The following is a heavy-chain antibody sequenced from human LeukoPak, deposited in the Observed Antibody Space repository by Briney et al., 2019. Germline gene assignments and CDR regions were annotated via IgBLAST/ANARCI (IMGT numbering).Heavy chain of an antibody. D-gene: IGHD6-6*01. CDR2: IHYSGST. Sequence: SETLSLTCTVSGGSISGDYWSWIRQSPGKGLEWIAYIHYSGSTSYNPSLKSRVTISVDTSKNEFSLKLTSVNAADTAVYYCARGGRYSSSYYYYYYMDVWGKGTTVTVSS. CDR3: ARGGRYSSSYYYYYYMDV. J-gene: IGHJ6*03. V-gene: IGHV4-59*01. CDR1: GGSISGDY.